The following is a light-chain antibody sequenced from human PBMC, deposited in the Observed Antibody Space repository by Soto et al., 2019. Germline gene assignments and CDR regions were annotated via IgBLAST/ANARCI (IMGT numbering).Light chain of an antibody. V-gene: IGKV3-11*01. CDR2: DAS. CDR1: QSVSSY. Sequence: EVVLTQSPATLSLSPGERATLSCRTSQSVSSYLAWYQQKPGQAPRLLISDASNRATGITARFSGSGSGTDFTLTISSLEPEDFAVYYCQQRSNWPLTFGGGTKVEIK. J-gene: IGKJ4*01. CDR3: QQRSNWPLT.